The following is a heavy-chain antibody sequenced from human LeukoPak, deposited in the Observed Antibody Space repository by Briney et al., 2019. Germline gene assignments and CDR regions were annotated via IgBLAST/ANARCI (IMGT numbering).Heavy chain of an antibody. CDR1: GYTFTSYY. CDR2: INPSGGST. CDR3: AKEAPMPDYDFWSGYLDY. V-gene: IGHV1-46*01. J-gene: IGHJ4*02. D-gene: IGHD3-3*01. Sequence: GASVKVSCKASGYTFTSYYMHWVRQAPGQGLEWMGIINPSGGSTSYAQKFQGRVTMTRDTSTSTVYMELSSLRSEDTAVYYCAKEAPMPDYDFWSGYLDYWGQGTLVTVSS.